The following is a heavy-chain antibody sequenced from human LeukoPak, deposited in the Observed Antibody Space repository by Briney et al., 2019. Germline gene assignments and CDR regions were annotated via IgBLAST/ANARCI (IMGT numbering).Heavy chain of an antibody. CDR3: AHQIYYAGIPDAFDI. J-gene: IGHJ3*02. CDR1: GFSLSTSGVG. V-gene: IGHV2-5*02. Sequence: SGPTLVNPTQTLTLTCTFSGFSLSTSGVGVGWIRQPPGKALEWLALIYWDDDKRYSPSLKSRLTITKDTSKNQVVLTMTNMDPEDTATYYCAHQIYYAGIPDAFDIWGQGTMVTVSS. D-gene: IGHD3-10*01. CDR2: IYWDDDK.